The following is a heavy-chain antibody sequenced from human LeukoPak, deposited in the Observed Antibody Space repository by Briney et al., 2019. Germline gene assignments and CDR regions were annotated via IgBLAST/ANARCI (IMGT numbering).Heavy chain of an antibody. D-gene: IGHD3-10*01. CDR3: ARPLRYYGSGSYRFDY. Sequence: ASVKVSCKASGGTFSSYAISWVRQAPGQGLEWMGGIIPIFGTANYAQKFQGRVTITADESTSTAYMELSSLRSEDTAVYYCARPLRYYGSGSYRFDYWGQGTLVTVSS. J-gene: IGHJ4*02. CDR1: GGTFSSYA. CDR2: IIPIFGTA. V-gene: IGHV1-69*13.